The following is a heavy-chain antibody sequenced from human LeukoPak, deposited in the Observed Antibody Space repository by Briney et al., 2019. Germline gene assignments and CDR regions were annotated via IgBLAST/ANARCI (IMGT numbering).Heavy chain of an antibody. V-gene: IGHV4-59*08. CDR2: IYYSGST. Sequence: KTSETLSLTCTVSGVSISSYYWSWIRQPPGKGLEWIGYIYYSGSTNYNPSLKSRVTISVDTSKNQFSLKLSSVTAADTAVYYCARYGGYCSGGSCYSQSHNWFDPWGQGTLVTVSS. D-gene: IGHD2-15*01. CDR3: ARYGGYCSGGSCYSQSHNWFDP. CDR1: GVSISSYY. J-gene: IGHJ5*02.